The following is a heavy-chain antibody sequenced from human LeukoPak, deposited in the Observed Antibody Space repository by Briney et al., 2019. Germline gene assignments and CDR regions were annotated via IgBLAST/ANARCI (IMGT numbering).Heavy chain of an antibody. CDR2: IKEDGSQQ. V-gene: IGHV3-7*01. Sequence: PGGSLRLSCAASGFPFSGYWIDWVRQAPGKGMEWVANIKEDGSQQYYADSVKGRFTISRDNAKNSLYLQMNSLRVEDTAIYYCSRSLDYLGQGALVTVSS. CDR3: SRSLDY. J-gene: IGHJ4*02. CDR1: GFPFSGYW.